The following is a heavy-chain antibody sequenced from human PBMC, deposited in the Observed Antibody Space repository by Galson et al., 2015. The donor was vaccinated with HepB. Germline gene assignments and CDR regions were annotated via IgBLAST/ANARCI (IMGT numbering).Heavy chain of an antibody. CDR3: ARRISLVRGIITKPDYYYGMDV. J-gene: IGHJ6*02. D-gene: IGHD3-10*01. V-gene: IGHV3-7*03. Sequence: SLRLSCAASGFTFSSYWMNWVRQAPGKGLEWVAHINQDGSSKYYVDSVKGRFTMLRDNAKESVYLQLDSLRAEDKAVYDCARRISLVRGIITKPDYYYGMDVWGQGTTVTVAS. CDR1: GFTFSSYW. CDR2: INQDGSSK.